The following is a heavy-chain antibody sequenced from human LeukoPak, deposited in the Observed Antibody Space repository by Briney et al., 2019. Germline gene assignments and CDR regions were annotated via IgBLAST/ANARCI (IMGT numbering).Heavy chain of an antibody. V-gene: IGHV3-11*04. CDR2: ISSSGSTI. Sequence: GGSLRLSCAASGFTFSDYYMSWIRQAPGKGLEWVSYISSSGSTIYYADSVKGRFTISRDNAKNSLYLQMNSLRAEDTAVYYCARVTSWPDYYYYMDVWGKGTTVTVSS. J-gene: IGHJ6*03. D-gene: IGHD6-13*01. CDR3: ARVTSWPDYYYYMDV. CDR1: GFTFSDYY.